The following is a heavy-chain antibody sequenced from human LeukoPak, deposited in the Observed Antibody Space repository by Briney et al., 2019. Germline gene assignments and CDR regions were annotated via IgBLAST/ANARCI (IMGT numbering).Heavy chain of an antibody. CDR1: GYTFTSYA. CDR3: ARDQQQLTPFDY. Sequence: RWASVKVSCKASGYTFTSYAMHWVRQAPGQRLEWMGWINAGNGNTKYSQKFQGRVTITRDTSASTAYMELSSLRSEDTAVYYCARDQQQLTPFDYWGQGTLVTVSS. CDR2: INAGNGNT. J-gene: IGHJ4*02. D-gene: IGHD6-13*01. V-gene: IGHV1-3*01.